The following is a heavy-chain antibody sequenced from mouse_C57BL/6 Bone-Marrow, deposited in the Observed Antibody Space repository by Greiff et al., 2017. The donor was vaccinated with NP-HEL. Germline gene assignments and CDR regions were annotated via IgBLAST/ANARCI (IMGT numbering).Heavy chain of an antibody. Sequence: QVQLQQPGAELVKPGASVKLSCKASGYTFTSYWMHWVKQRPGQGLEWIGMIHPNSGSTNYNEKFKSKATLTVDKSSSTAYMQLSSLTSEDSAVYYCAREGVLLRYFDYWGQGTTLTVSS. CDR2: IHPNSGST. D-gene: IGHD1-1*01. CDR1: GYTFTSYW. CDR3: AREGVLLRYFDY. J-gene: IGHJ2*01. V-gene: IGHV1-64*01.